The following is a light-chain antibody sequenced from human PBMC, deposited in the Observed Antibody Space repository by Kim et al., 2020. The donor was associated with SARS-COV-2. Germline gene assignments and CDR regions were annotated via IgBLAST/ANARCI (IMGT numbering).Light chain of an antibody. J-gene: IGKJ1*01. V-gene: IGKV1-27*01. Sequence: ASVGGRVTITCRAGQSISNDLAWYQQKPGKVPKLLIFAASTLQSGVPSRFSGSGSGTDFTLTISSLQPEDVATYYCQKYNGAPWTFGQGTKVDIK. CDR1: QSISND. CDR3: QKYNGAPWT. CDR2: AAS.